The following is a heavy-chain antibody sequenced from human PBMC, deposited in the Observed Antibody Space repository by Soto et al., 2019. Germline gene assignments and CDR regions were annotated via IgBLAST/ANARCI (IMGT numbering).Heavy chain of an antibody. CDR1: GGTFSPYP. CDR3: ARDWESTVSTWSFGAF. Sequence: QVQLVPSGAVVKKPGSSVKDSCKASGGTFSPYPVNWVRQAPGHGLGWMGWIIPFLGATTYAQKSQARVTLPADTSTTTAYMELSGLRFEDTAVYYCARDWESTVSTWSFGAFWGRGTLVTVAS. D-gene: IGHD3-10*01. V-gene: IGHV1-69*08. J-gene: IGHJ4*02. CDR2: IIPFLGAT.